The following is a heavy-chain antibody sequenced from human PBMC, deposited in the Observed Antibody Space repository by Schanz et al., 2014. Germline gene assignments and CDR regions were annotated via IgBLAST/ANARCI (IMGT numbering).Heavy chain of an antibody. Sequence: EVQLVESGGGLIQPGGSLRLSCAASGFTFSSYSMNWVRQAPGKGPEWVANIKHDGSVKDYVDSVEGRFTISRDNAKNTLYLQMNGLRAEDTAVYYCARVALPGYSSPRDAFDIWGQGTMVTVSS. CDR3: ARVALPGYSSPRDAFDI. V-gene: IGHV3-7*01. D-gene: IGHD5-18*01. J-gene: IGHJ3*02. CDR2: IKHDGSVK. CDR1: GFTFSSYS.